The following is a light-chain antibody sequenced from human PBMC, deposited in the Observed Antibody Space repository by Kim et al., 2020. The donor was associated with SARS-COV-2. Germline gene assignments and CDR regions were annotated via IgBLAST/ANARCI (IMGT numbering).Light chain of an antibody. CDR3: QQVISFPLT. V-gene: IGKV1-9*01. Sequence: ASVGDRVTISCRASQYVSSYLAWYQQKPGKAPKLLIYATTTLQRGVPSRFSGSGSGTDFTLTISSLQPEDFATYYCQQVISFPLTFGGGTKVDIK. J-gene: IGKJ4*01. CDR1: QYVSSY. CDR2: ATT.